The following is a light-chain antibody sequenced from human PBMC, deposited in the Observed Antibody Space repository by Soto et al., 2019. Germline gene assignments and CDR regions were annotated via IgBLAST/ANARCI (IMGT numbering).Light chain of an antibody. CDR3: QQYNSYPT. CDR2: DAS. CDR1: QSISSW. Sequence: DIPMTQSPSTLSASVGDRVTITCRASQSISSWLAWYQQKPGKAPKLLIYDASSLESGVPSRFSGSGSGTEFTLTISSLQPDDLATYYCQQYNSYPTFGQGTKVEIK. J-gene: IGKJ1*01. V-gene: IGKV1-5*01.